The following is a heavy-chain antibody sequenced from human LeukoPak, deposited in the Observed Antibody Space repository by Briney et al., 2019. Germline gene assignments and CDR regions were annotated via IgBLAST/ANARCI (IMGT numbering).Heavy chain of an antibody. CDR3: ARALGSGWYWYFDL. CDR2: IGNSGSTI. V-gene: IGHV3-11*01. J-gene: IGHJ2*01. CDR1: GFTFSDYY. D-gene: IGHD6-19*01. Sequence: PGGSLRLSCAASGFTFSDYYMSWIRQAPGKGLEWVSYIGNSGSTIYYADSVKGRFTISRDNAKNSLYLQMNSLRAEDTAVYYCARALGSGWYWYFDLWGRGTLVTVSS.